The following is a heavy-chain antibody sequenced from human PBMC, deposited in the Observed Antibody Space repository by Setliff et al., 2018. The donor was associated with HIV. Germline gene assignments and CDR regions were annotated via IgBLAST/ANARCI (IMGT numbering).Heavy chain of an antibody. J-gene: IGHJ3*02. Sequence: ASVKVSCKASGYIFSNFGIYWVRQAPGQGLEWMGWISNYNGNTNYAQKFHGRVTMTTDTSTRTAYMEMRGLTYDDTAVYYCARASGGNSVENGFDIWGQGTMVTVSS. CDR1: GYIFSNFG. CDR2: ISNYNGNT. CDR3: ARASGGNSVENGFDI. D-gene: IGHD1-26*01. V-gene: IGHV1-18*01.